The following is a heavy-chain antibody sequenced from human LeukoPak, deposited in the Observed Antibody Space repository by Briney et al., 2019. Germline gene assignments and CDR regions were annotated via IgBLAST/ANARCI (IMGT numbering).Heavy chain of an antibody. Sequence: ASVKVSCKASGYTFSSYTMHWVRQAPGQRLEWMGWINAGYGNTKYSQKFQGRVTITRDTSASTAYMELSSLRSEDTAVYYCARESFSSTPVYYGMDVWGQGTTVTVSS. D-gene: IGHD1-26*01. J-gene: IGHJ6*02. CDR2: INAGYGNT. V-gene: IGHV1-3*01. CDR3: ARESFSSTPVYYGMDV. CDR1: GYTFSSYT.